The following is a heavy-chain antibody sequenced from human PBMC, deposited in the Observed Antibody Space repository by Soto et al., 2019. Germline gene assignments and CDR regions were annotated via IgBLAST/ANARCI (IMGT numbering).Heavy chain of an antibody. CDR2: ISGSGIST. D-gene: IGHD4-17*01. CDR3: ARGPSYSDSYFDY. V-gene: IGHV3-23*01. Sequence: GGSLRLSCAASGLTFSSYAMSWVRQAPGKGLEWVSGISGSGISTYYADSVKGRFTISRDNSKNTVYLQMNSLRLEDTAVYYCARGPSYSDSYFDYWGQGTLVTVSS. J-gene: IGHJ4*02. CDR1: GLTFSSYA.